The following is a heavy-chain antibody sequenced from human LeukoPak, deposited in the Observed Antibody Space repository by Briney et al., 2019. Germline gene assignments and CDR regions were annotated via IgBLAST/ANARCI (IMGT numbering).Heavy chain of an antibody. J-gene: IGHJ4*02. Sequence: SETLSLTCAVSGGSISGYYWIWIRQSPAEGLEWIGHFHYSGTTDYNPSLKSRVTISLDTSRKQFSLKLSSVSAADTAVYYCARATAGNTYGATDSWGQGTLVTVSS. CDR2: FHYSGTT. V-gene: IGHV4-59*01. CDR3: ARATAGNTYGATDS. D-gene: IGHD5-18*01. CDR1: GGSISGYY.